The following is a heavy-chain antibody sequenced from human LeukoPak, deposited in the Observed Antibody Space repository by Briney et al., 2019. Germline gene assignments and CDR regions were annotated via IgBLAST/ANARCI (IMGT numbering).Heavy chain of an antibody. CDR1: GGSISSSSHY. Sequence: TSETLSLTCTVSGGSISSSSHYWGWIRQPPGKGLEWIGSIYYSGSTYYNPSLKSRVTISVDTSKNQFSLKLSSVTAADTAVYYCARAAMVPFDYWGQGTLVTVSS. D-gene: IGHD5-18*01. J-gene: IGHJ4*02. CDR3: ARAAMVPFDY. V-gene: IGHV4-39*07. CDR2: IYYSGST.